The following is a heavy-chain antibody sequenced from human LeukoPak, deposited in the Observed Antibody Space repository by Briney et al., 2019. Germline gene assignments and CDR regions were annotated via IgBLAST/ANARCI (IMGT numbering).Heavy chain of an antibody. V-gene: IGHV3-30*04. CDR1: GFTFRRFA. CDR2: TSHDGSNK. Sequence: GGSLRLSCAASGFTFRRFAMHWVRQAPGKGLEWVAFTSHDGSNKYYADSVKGRFTISRDNSKNTLYLQMNSLRAEDTAVYYCAKDHPLAARPFDYWGQGTLVTVSS. D-gene: IGHD6-6*01. CDR3: AKDHPLAARPFDY. J-gene: IGHJ4*02.